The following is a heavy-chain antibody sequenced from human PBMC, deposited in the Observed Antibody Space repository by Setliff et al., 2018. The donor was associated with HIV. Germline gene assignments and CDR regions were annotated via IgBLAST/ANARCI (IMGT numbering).Heavy chain of an antibody. J-gene: IGHJ6*02. D-gene: IGHD2-2*03. CDR1: GLSFTNAW. Sequence: GGSLRLSCVTSGLSFTNAWMSWVRQAPGKGLEWVGRVKSQSNGGTIDYAEPVKGRFTMSRDDSRDTVHLEMNSLKTEDTAVYYCTTIGYCRGTTCRSAFDIWGQGTTVTVSS. CDR2: VKSQSNGGTI. CDR3: TTIGYCRGTTCRSAFDI. V-gene: IGHV3-15*01.